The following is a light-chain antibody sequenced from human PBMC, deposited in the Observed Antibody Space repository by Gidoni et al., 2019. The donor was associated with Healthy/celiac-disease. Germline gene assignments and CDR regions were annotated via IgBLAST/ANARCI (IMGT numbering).Light chain of an antibody. CDR2: LGS. CDR3: MQALQTPWT. Sequence: DIVMTQSPLSLPVTPGEPASISCRSSQSLLHSNGYNYLDWYLQKPGQSPQLLIYLGSNRASGVPDRFSGSGSGPDFTLKIIRVEAEAVGVYYCMQALQTPWTFGQXTKVEIK. J-gene: IGKJ1*01. V-gene: IGKV2-28*01. CDR1: QSLLHSNGYNY.